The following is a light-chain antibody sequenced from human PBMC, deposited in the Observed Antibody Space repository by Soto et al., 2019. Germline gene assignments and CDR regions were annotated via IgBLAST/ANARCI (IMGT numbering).Light chain of an antibody. CDR1: QSVSSSY. V-gene: IGKV3-20*01. CDR3: QQYGSSRGVT. Sequence: EIVMTQSPATLSGSPGERASLSCRASQSVSSSYLAWYQQKPGQAPRLLIYGASSRATGIPDRFSGSGSGTDFTLTISRLEPEDFAVYYCQQYGSSRGVTFGPGTKVDIK. J-gene: IGKJ3*01. CDR2: GAS.